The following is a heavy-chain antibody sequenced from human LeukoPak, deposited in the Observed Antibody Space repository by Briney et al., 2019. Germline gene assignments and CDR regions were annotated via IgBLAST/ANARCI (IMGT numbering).Heavy chain of an antibody. CDR1: GYTFTGYY. J-gene: IGHJ6*02. CDR2: INPNSGGT. Sequence: ASVKVSCKASGYTFTGYYMHWVRQAPGQGLEWMGWINPNSGGTNYAQKFQGRVTMTRDTSISTAYMELSRLRSDDTAVYYCARDQSIAARGHYYYGMDVWGQGTTVTVSS. D-gene: IGHD6-6*01. V-gene: IGHV1-2*02. CDR3: ARDQSIAARGHYYYGMDV.